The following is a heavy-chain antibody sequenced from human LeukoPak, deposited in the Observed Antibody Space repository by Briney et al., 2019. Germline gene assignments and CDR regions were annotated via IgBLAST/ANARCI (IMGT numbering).Heavy chain of an antibody. Sequence: SETLSLTCTVSGGSISSYYWSWIRQPPGKGLEWIGYIYYSGSTNYNPSLKSRVTISVDTSKNQFSLKLSSVTAADTAVYYCARLTGYDWESSYDYWGQGTLVTVSS. D-gene: IGHD5-12*01. CDR2: IYYSGST. V-gene: IGHV4-59*01. J-gene: IGHJ4*02. CDR1: GGSISSYY. CDR3: ARLTGYDWESSYDY.